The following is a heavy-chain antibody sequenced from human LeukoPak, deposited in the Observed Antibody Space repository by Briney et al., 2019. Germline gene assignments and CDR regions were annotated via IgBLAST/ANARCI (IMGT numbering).Heavy chain of an antibody. CDR1: GDSITTTTSL. CDR3: ARGGYHFCGVS. V-gene: IGHV4-39*07. D-gene: IGHD3-3*01. CDR2: MYYGGDT. Sequence: PSETLSLTCTVSGDSITTTTSLWGWLRQPPGKGLEWIGAMYYGGDTFYRSSLRSRATISLDPSNNQFSLSLTYVNAADTAVYYCARGGYHFCGVSWGQGALVTVSS. J-gene: IGHJ5*02.